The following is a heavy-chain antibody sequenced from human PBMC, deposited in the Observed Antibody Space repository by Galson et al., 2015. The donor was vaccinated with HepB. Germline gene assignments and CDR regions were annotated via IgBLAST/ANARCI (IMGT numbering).Heavy chain of an antibody. CDR2: ISTDAGNP. V-gene: IGHV7-4-1*02. CDR3: ARGVGRCSLGSCRFDD. J-gene: IGHJ4*02. Sequence: SVKVSCKASGYIFNTYAINWVRQAPGQGLEWIGWISTDAGNPTFVEGFAGRFAFSLDTSVNTAYLQINNLKTEDTAVYYCARGVGRCSLGSCRFDDWGQGTLVTVSS. D-gene: IGHD2-15*01. CDR1: GYIFNTYA.